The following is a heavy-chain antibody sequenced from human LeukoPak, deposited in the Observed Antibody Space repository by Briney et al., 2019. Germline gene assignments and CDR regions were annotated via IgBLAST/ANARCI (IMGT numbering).Heavy chain of an antibody. CDR3: ARHHSSGYYRDAFDI. V-gene: IGHV4-34*01. J-gene: IGHJ3*02. D-gene: IGHD3-22*01. CDR1: GGSFSGYY. CDR2: INHSGST. Sequence: SETLSLTCAVYGGSFSGYYWSWIRQPPGKGLEWIGEINHSGSTYYNPSLKSRVTISVDTSKNQFSLKLSSVTAADTAVYYCARHHSSGYYRDAFDIWGQGTMLTVSS.